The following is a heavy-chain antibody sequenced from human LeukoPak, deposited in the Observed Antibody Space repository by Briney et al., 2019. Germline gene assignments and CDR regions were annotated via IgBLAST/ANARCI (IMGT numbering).Heavy chain of an antibody. J-gene: IGHJ4*02. Sequence: ASVKVSCKASGGTFSSYAISWVRQAPGQGLEWMGIINPSGGSTSYAQEFQGRATMTRDTSTSTVYMELSSLRSEDTAVYYCARDFRYCGGDCPKFDYWGQGTLVTVSS. CDR1: GGTFSSYA. V-gene: IGHV1-46*01. CDR2: INPSGGST. D-gene: IGHD2-21*02. CDR3: ARDFRYCGGDCPKFDY.